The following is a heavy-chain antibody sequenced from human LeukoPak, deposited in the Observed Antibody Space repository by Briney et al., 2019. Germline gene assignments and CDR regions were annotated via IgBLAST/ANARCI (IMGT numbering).Heavy chain of an antibody. CDR1: GFTFDDYA. J-gene: IGHJ4*02. CDR2: ISWNSGSI. Sequence: GGSLRLSCAASGFTFDDYAMHWDRQAPGKGLEWVSGISWNSGSIGYADSVKGRFTISRDNAKNPLYLQMNSLRAEDTALYYCAKDTYSSSWGSQKYYFDYWGQGTLVTVSS. V-gene: IGHV3-9*01. D-gene: IGHD6-13*01. CDR3: AKDTYSSSWGSQKYYFDY.